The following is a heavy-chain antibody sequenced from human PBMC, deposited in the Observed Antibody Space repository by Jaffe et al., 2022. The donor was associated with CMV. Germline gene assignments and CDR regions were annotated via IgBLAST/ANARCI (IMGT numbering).Heavy chain of an antibody. Sequence: EVRLVQSGAEVKKPGKSLTISCQGSGYSFSNYWIGWVRQMPGKDLEWMGIIYPSDSDTKYSPSFQGQVTISADKSSNTAYLRWNSLKASDTAMYYCARLSYSVIPFSRSTYRGYFDVWGRGTLVTVSS. CDR3: ARLSYSVIPFSRSTYRGYFDV. CDR2: IYPSDSDT. D-gene: IGHD2-2*01. CDR1: GYSFSNYW. V-gene: IGHV5-51*01. J-gene: IGHJ2*01.